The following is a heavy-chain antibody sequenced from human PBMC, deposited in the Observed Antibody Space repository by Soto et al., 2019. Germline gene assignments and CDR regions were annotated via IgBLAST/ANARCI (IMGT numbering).Heavy chain of an antibody. J-gene: IGHJ6*02. D-gene: IGHD2-2*02. V-gene: IGHV4-59*01. CDR1: GGSISSYY. Sequence: SETLSLTCTVSGGSISSYYWSWVRQPPGKGLEWIGYMYYSGSTNYNPSLKSRVTMSVDTSKNQFSLKLRSVIVADTAVYHCARFVRSCSGTTCYTRADVWGQGTTVT. CDR3: ARFVRSCSGTTCYTRADV. CDR2: MYYSGST.